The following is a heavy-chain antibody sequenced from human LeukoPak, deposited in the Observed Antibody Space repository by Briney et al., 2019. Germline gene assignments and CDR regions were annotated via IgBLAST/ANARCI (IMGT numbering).Heavy chain of an antibody. D-gene: IGHD3-22*01. CDR2: IYYSGST. J-gene: IGHJ4*02. Sequence: SETLSLTYTVSGGSVSSGSYYWSWIRQPPGKGLEWIGYIYYSGSTNYNPSLKSRVTISVDTSKNQFSLKLSSVTAADTAVYYCAREGSSGYPGEDWGQGTLVTVSS. CDR3: AREGSSGYPGED. CDR1: GGSVSSGSYY. V-gene: IGHV4-61*01.